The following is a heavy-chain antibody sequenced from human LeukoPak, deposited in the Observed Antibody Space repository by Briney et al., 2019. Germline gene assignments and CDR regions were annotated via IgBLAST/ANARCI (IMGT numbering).Heavy chain of an antibody. CDR2: IYYSGST. D-gene: IGHD4-17*01. CDR1: GGSNSSSSYY. CDR3: ARLDYGDYGGVDY. J-gene: IGHJ4*02. V-gene: IGHV4-39*01. Sequence: SETLSLTCTVSGGSNSSSSYYWGWIRQPPGKGLEWIGSIYYSGSTYYNPSLKSRVTISVDTSKNQFSLKLSSVTAADTAVYYCARLDYGDYGGVDYWGQGTLVTVSS.